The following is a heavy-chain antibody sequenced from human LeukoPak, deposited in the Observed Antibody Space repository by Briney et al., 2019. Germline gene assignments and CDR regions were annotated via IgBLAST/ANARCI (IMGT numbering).Heavy chain of an antibody. J-gene: IGHJ4*02. D-gene: IGHD6-19*01. CDR3: ARDKSGNSGWYSYFDY. CDR1: GYTFIDYY. Sequence: ASVKVSCKASGYTFIDYYIHWVRQAPGQGLGWMGWINPNSGGTNYTQTFQGRVTITMDTSISTAYMELSRLRADDTAVYYCARDKSGNSGWYSYFDYWGQGTLVTVSS. V-gene: IGHV1-2*02. CDR2: INPNSGGT.